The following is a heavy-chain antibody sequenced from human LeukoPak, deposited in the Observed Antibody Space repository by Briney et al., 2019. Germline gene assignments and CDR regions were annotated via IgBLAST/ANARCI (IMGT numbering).Heavy chain of an antibody. Sequence: GGSLRLSCAASGFTFSSYSMNWVRQAPGKGLEWVSSISSSSSYIYYADSVKGRFTISRDNAKNSLYLQMSSLRAEDTAVYYCARDQSQQDPGTTGERAFDSWGQGTMVTVSS. CDR3: ARDQSQQDPGTTGERAFDS. V-gene: IGHV3-21*01. CDR2: ISSSSSYI. J-gene: IGHJ3*02. CDR1: GFTFSSYS. D-gene: IGHD1-1*01.